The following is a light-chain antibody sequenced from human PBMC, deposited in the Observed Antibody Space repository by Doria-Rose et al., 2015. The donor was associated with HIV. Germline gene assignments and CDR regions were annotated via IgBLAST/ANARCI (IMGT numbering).Light chain of an antibody. Sequence: IVLTQSPATLSLSPGERATLSCRASQSVSSNLAWYQQKPDQAPRLLIYDASNRATGIPARFSGSGSGTDFTLTISSLEPEDFAVYFCQQRSNWPPIFTFGLGPKWIS. CDR2: DAS. CDR3: QQRSNWPPIFT. V-gene: IGKV3-11*01. J-gene: IGKJ3*01. CDR1: QSVSSN.